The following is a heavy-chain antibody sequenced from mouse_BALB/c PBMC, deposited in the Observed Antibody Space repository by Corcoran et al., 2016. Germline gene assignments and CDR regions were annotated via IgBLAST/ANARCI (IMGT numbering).Heavy chain of an antibody. CDR1: GYSFTGYT. D-gene: IGHD1-1*01. CDR3: ARGELTGLVV. J-gene: IGHJ3*01. CDR2: IDPYNGGT. Sequence: EVQLQQSGPELVKPGASMKISCKASGYSFTGYTMNWVKQNHGKNFEWIGLIDPYNGGTKYNQKFKGKATLTVDNSSSTAYMEFRSLTSEDSAFYVCARGELTGLVVWGQGTLVTVAA. V-gene: IGHV1-18*01.